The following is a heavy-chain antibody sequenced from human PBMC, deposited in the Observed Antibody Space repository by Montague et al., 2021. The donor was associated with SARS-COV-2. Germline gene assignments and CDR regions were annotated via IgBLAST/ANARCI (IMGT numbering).Heavy chain of an antibody. CDR3: ARYTRQIRLIVFDYGMDV. D-gene: IGHD4-17*01. CDR2: IYYSGST. V-gene: IGHV4-59*01. Sequence: SETLSLTCTVSGGSLSSYYWSWIRQPPGKGLEWIGYIYYSGSTNYNPSLKSRVTISVDTSKNQFSLKLSSVTAADTAVYYCARYTRQIRLIVFDYGMDVWGQGTTVTVSS. J-gene: IGHJ6*02. CDR1: GGSLSSYY.